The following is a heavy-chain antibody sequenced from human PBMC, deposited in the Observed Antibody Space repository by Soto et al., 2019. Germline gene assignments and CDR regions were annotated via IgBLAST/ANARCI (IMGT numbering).Heavy chain of an antibody. CDR1: GFTFSSYS. CDR2: ISSSSSYI. D-gene: IGHD6-13*01. Sequence: EVQLVESGGGLVKPGGSLRLSCAASGFTFSSYSMNWVRQAPGKGLEWVSSISSSSSYIYYADSVKGRFTISRDNAKNSLYLQMNSLRAEDTAVYYCARDRVIAAAVSPVFDYWGQGTLVTVSS. CDR3: ARDRVIAAAVSPVFDY. J-gene: IGHJ4*02. V-gene: IGHV3-21*01.